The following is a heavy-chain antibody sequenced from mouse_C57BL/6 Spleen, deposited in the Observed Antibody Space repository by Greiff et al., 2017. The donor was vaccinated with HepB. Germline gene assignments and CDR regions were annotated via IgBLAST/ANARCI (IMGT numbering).Heavy chain of an antibody. D-gene: IGHD2-12*01. V-gene: IGHV5-4*01. Sequence: EVQVVESGGGLVKPGGSLKLSCAASGFTFSSYAMSWVRQTPEKRLEWVATISDGGSYTYYPDNVKGRFTISRDNAKNNLYLQMSHLKSEDTAMYYCARENDEGGLDYWGQGTTLTVSS. CDR1: GFTFSSYA. J-gene: IGHJ2*01. CDR2: ISDGGSYT. CDR3: ARENDEGGLDY.